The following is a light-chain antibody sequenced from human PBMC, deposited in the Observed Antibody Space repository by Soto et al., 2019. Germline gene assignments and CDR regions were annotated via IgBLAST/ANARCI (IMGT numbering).Light chain of an antibody. CDR2: NEN. Sequence: QSVLTQPPPASGTPGQRVTISCSGSSSNIGSNPVTWFQQLPGTAPKLLIYNENQRPSGVPDRFSGSRSGTSASLAISGLQSDDEADYYCATYDDSLNGWVSGEGTKVTVL. J-gene: IGLJ3*02. V-gene: IGLV1-44*01. CDR1: SSNIGSNP. CDR3: ATYDDSLNGWV.